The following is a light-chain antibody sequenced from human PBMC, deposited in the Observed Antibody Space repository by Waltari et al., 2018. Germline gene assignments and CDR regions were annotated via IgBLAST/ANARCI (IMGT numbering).Light chain of an antibody. CDR2: EVT. V-gene: IGLV2-8*01. CDR1: SSDLGGYNY. CDR3: CSYVGSNNDV. J-gene: IGLJ3*02. Sequence: QSALTQPPSASGSPGQSVTISCPGTSSDLGGYNYVPWYQQHPGKVPKLMIYEVTKRPSGVPDRFSGSKSGNTASLTVSGLQAEDEADYYCCSYVGSNNDVFGGGTKLTVL.